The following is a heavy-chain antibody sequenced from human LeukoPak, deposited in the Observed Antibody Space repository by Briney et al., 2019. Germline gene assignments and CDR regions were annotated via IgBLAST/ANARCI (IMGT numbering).Heavy chain of an antibody. D-gene: IGHD2-2*02. CDR3: ARQRRGPSGYCSSTSCYNDY. V-gene: IGHV4-34*01. J-gene: IGHJ4*02. CDR2: INHSGST. Sequence: SETLSLTCAVYGGSFSGYYWSWIRQPPGKGLEWIGEINHSGSTNYNPSLKSRVTISVDTSKNQFSLKLSSVTAADTAVYYCARQRRGPSGYCSSTSCYNDYWGQGTLVTVSS. CDR1: GGSFSGYY.